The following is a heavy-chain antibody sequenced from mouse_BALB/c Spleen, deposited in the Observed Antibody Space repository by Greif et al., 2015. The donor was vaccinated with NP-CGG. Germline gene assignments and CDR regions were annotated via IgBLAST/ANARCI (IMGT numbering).Heavy chain of an antibody. CDR2: IDPANGNT. J-gene: IGHJ2*01. D-gene: IGHD2-4*01. V-gene: IGHV14-3*02. CDR3: ARYDYDGYYFDY. CDR1: GFNIKDTY. Sequence: EVQLQQSGAELVKPGASVKLSCTASGFNIKDTYMHWVKQRPEQGLEWIGRIDPANGNTKYDPKFQGKATIIADTSSNTAYLQLSSLTSEDTAVYYCARYDYDGYYFDYWGQGTTLTVSS.